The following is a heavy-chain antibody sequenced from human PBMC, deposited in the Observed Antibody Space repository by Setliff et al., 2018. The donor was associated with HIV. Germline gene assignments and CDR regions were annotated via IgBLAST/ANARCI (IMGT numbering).Heavy chain of an antibody. V-gene: IGHV4-61*01. D-gene: IGHD4-4*01. CDR2: IYYSGST. CDR1: GNFIGSDIYF. CDR3: ARDKVTDDAFDI. J-gene: IGHJ3*02. Sequence: SETLSLTCTVSGNFIGSDIYFWSWIRQPPGKGLEWIGYIYYSGSTNYNPSLKSRVSISVDTSKKQFSLKLSSVTAADTAVYYCARDKVTDDAFDIWGQGTMVTVSS.